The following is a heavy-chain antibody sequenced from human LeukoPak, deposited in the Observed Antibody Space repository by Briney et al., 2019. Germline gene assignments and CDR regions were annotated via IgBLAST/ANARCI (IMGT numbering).Heavy chain of an antibody. CDR1: GFTFDDYA. Sequence: GGSLRLSCAASGFTFDDYAMHWVRQAPGKGLEWVSGISWNSGSIGYADSVKGRFTISRDNAKNSLYLQMNSLRAEDTAVYYCARDHVDTAMVFYYYYYMDVWGKGTTVTISS. D-gene: IGHD5-18*01. CDR2: ISWNSGSI. V-gene: IGHV3-9*01. J-gene: IGHJ6*03. CDR3: ARDHVDTAMVFYYYYYMDV.